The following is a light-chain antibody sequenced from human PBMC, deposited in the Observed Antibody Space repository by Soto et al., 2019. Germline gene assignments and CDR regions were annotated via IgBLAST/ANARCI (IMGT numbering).Light chain of an antibody. CDR2: DAS. J-gene: IGKJ4*01. Sequence: EIVLTQSPGTLSLSPGERATLSCRASQSVGSYLAWYRQKPGQAPRLLIYDASNRATGIPARFTGSGSGTDFTLTISSLEPEDFAVYYCQQRNIWPLTFGGGTKVEIK. CDR1: QSVGSY. CDR3: QQRNIWPLT. V-gene: IGKV3-11*01.